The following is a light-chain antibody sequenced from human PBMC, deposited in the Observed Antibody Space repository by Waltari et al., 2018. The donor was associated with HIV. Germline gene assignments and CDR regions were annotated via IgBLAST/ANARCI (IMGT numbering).Light chain of an antibody. CDR1: QSILYSSNNKNF. Sequence: DIVMTQSQDSLAVSLDERATINCKSSQSILYSSNNKNFLAWYQQKPGQPPKLLICWASTRDAGVADRFSGSGSETDFTLTISSLQAEDVAVYYCQQYYTTPLTFGQGTKLEIK. V-gene: IGKV4-1*01. J-gene: IGKJ2*01. CDR2: WAS. CDR3: QQYYTTPLT.